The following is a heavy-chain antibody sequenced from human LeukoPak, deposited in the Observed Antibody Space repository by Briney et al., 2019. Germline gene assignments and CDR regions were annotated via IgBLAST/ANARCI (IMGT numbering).Heavy chain of an antibody. CDR3: AGVLVVVAATTDHPDY. Sequence: ASVKVSCKASGYTFTSYGISWVRQAPGQGLEWTGWISAYNGNTNYAQKLQGRVTMTTDTSTSTAYMELRSLRSDDTAVYYCAGVLVVVAATTDHPDYWGQGTLVTVSS. V-gene: IGHV1-18*01. CDR2: ISAYNGNT. CDR1: GYTFTSYG. J-gene: IGHJ4*02. D-gene: IGHD2-15*01.